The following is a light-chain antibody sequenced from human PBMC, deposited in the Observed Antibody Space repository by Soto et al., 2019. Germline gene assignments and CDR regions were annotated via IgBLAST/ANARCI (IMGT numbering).Light chain of an antibody. CDR2: GAS. CDR3: QQYTSSLIT. CDR1: QTISSNY. J-gene: IGKJ5*01. V-gene: IGKV3-20*01. Sequence: QSPGTLSLSPGERATRSCRASQTISSNYLAWYQQKPGQAPRLLIYGASGRATGIPDRFSGSGSGTDFTLTISRLEPEDFAVYYCQQYTSSLITFGQGTRLEIK.